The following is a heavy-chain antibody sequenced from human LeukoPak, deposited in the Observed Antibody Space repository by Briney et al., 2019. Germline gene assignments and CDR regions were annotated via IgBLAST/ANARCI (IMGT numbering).Heavy chain of an antibody. J-gene: IGHJ4*02. D-gene: IGHD6-13*01. CDR3: ARVSAGAQVVDY. CDR1: GGSISSYY. V-gene: IGHV4-59*01. CDR2: IYYSGST. Sequence: SETLSLTCAVSGGSISSYYWSWIRQPPGKGLEWIGYIYYSGSTNYNPSLKSRVTISVDTSKNQFSLKLSSVTAADTAVYYCARVSAGAQVVDYWGQGTLVTVSS.